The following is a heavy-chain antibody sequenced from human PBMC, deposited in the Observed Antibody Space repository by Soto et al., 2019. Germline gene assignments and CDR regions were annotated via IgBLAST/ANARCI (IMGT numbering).Heavy chain of an antibody. D-gene: IGHD3-10*01. CDR1: GFTFSSYA. Sequence: GGSLRLSCAASGFTFSSYAMIWVRQAPGKGLEWVSAISGSGGSTYYADSVKGRFTISRDNSKNTLYLQMNSLRAEDTAVYYCAKNEPHLPVGETPYYFDYWGQGTLVTVSS. CDR3: AKNEPHLPVGETPYYFDY. CDR2: ISGSGGST. J-gene: IGHJ4*02. V-gene: IGHV3-23*01.